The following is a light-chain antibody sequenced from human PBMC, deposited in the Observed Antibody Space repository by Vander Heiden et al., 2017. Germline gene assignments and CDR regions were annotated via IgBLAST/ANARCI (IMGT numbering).Light chain of an antibody. V-gene: IGLV1-47*01. CDR3: AAWDDSLSGVV. CDR2: RNN. CDR1: SSNIGSNY. J-gene: IGLJ2*01. Sequence: QSVLTQPPSASGTPGPRVTISCSGSSSNIGSNYVYWYQQLPGTAPKLLSYRNNQRPSGVPDRFSGSKSGTSASLAISGLRSEDEAHYYCAAWDDSLSGVVFGGGTKLTVL.